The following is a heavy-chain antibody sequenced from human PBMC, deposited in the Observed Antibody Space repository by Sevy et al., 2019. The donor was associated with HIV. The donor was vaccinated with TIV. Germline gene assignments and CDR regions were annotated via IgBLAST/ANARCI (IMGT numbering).Heavy chain of an antibody. CDR3: AAGWGSYYKFDY. D-gene: IGHD1-26*01. J-gene: IGHJ4*02. CDR2: FSSSSSTI. Sequence: GGSLRLSCAASGFTFSSYSMNWVRQAPGKGLEWVSYFSSSSSTIYYADSVKGRFTISRDNVKNSLYLQMSSLRDEDTAVYYCAAGWGSYYKFDYWGQGTLVTVSS. V-gene: IGHV3-48*02. CDR1: GFTFSSYS.